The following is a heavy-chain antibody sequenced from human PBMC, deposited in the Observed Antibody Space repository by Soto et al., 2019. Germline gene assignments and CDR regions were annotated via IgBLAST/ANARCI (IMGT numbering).Heavy chain of an antibody. J-gene: IGHJ6*02. CDR3: ARRQISPPTRGAASARGGMDV. D-gene: IGHD6-13*01. Sequence: LRLSCAASGFTFNNYGMHWARQAPGKGLEWVAVIWNDGNGYYYANSVKGRFTISRDNSKNTLYLQMSSLRVEDTAVYYCARRQISPPTRGAASARGGMDVWGQGTTVTVSS. V-gene: IGHV3-33*01. CDR1: GFTFNNYG. CDR2: IWNDGNGY.